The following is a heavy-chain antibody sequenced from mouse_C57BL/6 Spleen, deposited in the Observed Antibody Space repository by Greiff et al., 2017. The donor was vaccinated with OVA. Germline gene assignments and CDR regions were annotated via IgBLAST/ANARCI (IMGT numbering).Heavy chain of an antibody. CDR2: ISSGSSTI. CDR1: GFTFSDYG. J-gene: IGHJ2*01. Sequence: EVHLVESGGGLVKPGGSLKLSCAASGFTFSDYGMHWVRQAPEKGLEWVAYISSGSSTIYYADTVKGRFTISRDNAKNTLFLQMTSLRSEDTAMYYCARAGDGGFDYWGQGTTLTVSS. V-gene: IGHV5-17*01. CDR3: ARAGDGGFDY.